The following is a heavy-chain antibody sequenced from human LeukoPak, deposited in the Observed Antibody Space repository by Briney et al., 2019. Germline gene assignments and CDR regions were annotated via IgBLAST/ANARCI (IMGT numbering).Heavy chain of an antibody. V-gene: IGHV3-21*01. CDR2: ISSSSSYI. D-gene: IGHD3-3*01. Sequence: GGSLRLSCAASGFTFSSYSMNWVRQAPGEGLEWVSSISSSSSYIYYADSVKGRFTISRDNAKNSLYLQMNSLRAEDTAVYYCARDEADYDFWSGYYGSGDYWGQGTLVTVSS. J-gene: IGHJ4*02. CDR1: GFTFSSYS. CDR3: ARDEADYDFWSGYYGSGDY.